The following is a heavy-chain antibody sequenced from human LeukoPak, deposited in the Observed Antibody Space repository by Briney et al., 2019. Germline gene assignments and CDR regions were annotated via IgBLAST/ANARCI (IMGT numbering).Heavy chain of an antibody. CDR2: ISYDGSNK. CDR3: AKDDCIAAADFVCDMDV. D-gene: IGHD6-13*01. V-gene: IGHV3-30-3*01. Sequence: GGSLRLSCAASGFTFSSYAMHWVRQAPGKGLEWVAVISYDGSNKYYADSVKGRFTISRDNAKNSLYLQMNSLRAEDTALYYCAKDDCIAAADFVCDMDVWGQGTTVTVSS. J-gene: IGHJ6*02. CDR1: GFTFSSYA.